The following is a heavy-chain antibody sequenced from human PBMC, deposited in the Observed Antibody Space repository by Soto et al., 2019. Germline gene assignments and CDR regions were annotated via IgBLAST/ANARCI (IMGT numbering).Heavy chain of an antibody. Sequence: GASVKVSCKASGYTFTSYGISWVRQAPGQGLEWMGWISAYNGNTNYAQKLQGRVTMTTDTSTSTAYMELRSLRSDDTAVYYCATRGYYYDSSGYLGDYYGMDVWGQGTTVTVSS. V-gene: IGHV1-18*01. D-gene: IGHD3-22*01. CDR2: ISAYNGNT. CDR3: ATRGYYYDSSGYLGDYYGMDV. J-gene: IGHJ6*02. CDR1: GYTFTSYG.